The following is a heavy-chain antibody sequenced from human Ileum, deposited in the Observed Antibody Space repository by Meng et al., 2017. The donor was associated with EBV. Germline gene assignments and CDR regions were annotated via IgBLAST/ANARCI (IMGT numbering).Heavy chain of an antibody. Sequence: QRQGSGPGQVNPPGTRSLTCTVSGGSTRSSSSYWAWIRQPPGEGLECIGSVVYSGTTYYTSSLKSRVSISVDTSKNQFSLKLSSVTAADTAVYYCARHHHSPTFDYWGQGTLVTVSS. CDR1: GGSTRSSSSY. CDR3: ARHHHSPTFDY. V-gene: IGHV4-39*01. J-gene: IGHJ4*02. CDR2: VVYSGTT. D-gene: IGHD1-14*01.